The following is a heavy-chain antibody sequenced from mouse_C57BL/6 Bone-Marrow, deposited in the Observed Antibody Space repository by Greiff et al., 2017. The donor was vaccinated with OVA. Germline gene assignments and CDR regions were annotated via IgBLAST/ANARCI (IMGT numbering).Heavy chain of an antibody. CDR1: GYSITSGYY. D-gene: IGHD1-1*01. V-gene: IGHV3-6*01. Sequence: VQLVESGPGLVKPSQSLSLTCSVTGYSITSGYYWNWIRQFPGNKLEWMGYISYDGSNNYNPSLKNRISITRDTSKNQFFLKLNSVTTEDTATYYCARRGKYYYGSSYVGYFDVWGTGTTVTVSS. J-gene: IGHJ1*03. CDR3: ARRGKYYYGSSYVGYFDV. CDR2: ISYDGSN.